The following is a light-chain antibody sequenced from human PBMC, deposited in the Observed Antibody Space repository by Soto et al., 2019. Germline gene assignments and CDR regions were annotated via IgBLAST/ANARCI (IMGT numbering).Light chain of an antibody. J-gene: IGKJ4*01. Sequence: DIQITQSPSFVSASVGDRVTITCRASQDISSWLVWYQQKPGKAPKLLIHATSGLQSGVPSRFSGSGSGTDFTLTISNLQSEDFATYYCQQANSFPLTFGGGTKVEIK. CDR1: QDISSW. CDR2: ATS. V-gene: IGKV1-12*01. CDR3: QQANSFPLT.